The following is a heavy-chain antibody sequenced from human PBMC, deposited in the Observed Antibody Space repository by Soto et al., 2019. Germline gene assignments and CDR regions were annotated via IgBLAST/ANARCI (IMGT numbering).Heavy chain of an antibody. J-gene: IGHJ4*02. D-gene: IGHD3-10*01. Sequence: QVQLVQSGAEVRKPGASVKVSCKASGYSVTSYYIHWVRQAPGQGLEWMGIINPSCDATTYAQRFQGRVTMTRDTSPNTIYMGLSSLTSEDTAIYFCASLGTWFGEPWRGQYFAFGGQGTLVTVSS. V-gene: IGHV1-46*03. CDR1: GYSVTSYY. CDR2: INPSCDAT. CDR3: ASLGTWFGEPWRGQYFAF.